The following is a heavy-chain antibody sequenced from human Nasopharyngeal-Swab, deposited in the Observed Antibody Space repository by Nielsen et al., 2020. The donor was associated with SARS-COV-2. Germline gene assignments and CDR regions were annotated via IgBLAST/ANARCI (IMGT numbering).Heavy chain of an antibody. D-gene: IGHD3-9*01. V-gene: IGHV3-7*04. CDR2: VNGDGRET. CDR3: ARSSDWAFDI. Sequence: GGSLRLSCAASGFKFASYWMSWVRQAPGKGLEWVASVNGDGRETEYVDSVKGRSTISRDNAKNSLDLQMSSLRAEDTAVYYCARSSDWAFDIWGQGTMVTVSS. CDR1: GFKFASYW. J-gene: IGHJ3*02.